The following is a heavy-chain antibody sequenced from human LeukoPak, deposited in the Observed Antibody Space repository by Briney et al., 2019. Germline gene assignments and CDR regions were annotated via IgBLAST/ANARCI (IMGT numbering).Heavy chain of an antibody. CDR3: AKESRRYCTSGVCPFDY. CDR1: GFTFSSYG. V-gene: IGHV3-30*02. CDR2: IRYDGSNK. Sequence: GGSLRLSCAASGFTFSSYGMHWVRQAPGKGLEWVAFIRYDGSNKYYADSVKGRFTISRDNSKNTLYLQVNSLRAEDTAVYYCAKESRRYCTSGVCPFDYWGQGTLVTVSS. J-gene: IGHJ4*02. D-gene: IGHD2-8*01.